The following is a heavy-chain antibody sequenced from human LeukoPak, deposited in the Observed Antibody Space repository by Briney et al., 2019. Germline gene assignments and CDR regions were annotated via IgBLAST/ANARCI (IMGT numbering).Heavy chain of an antibody. CDR3: ARGRDYFDY. V-gene: IGHV1-2*02. CDR2: INPNSGGT. J-gene: IGHJ4*02. Sequence: ASVKVSCKASGYTFTGYYMHWVRQAPGQGLEWMGWINPNSGGTNYAQKFQSRVTMTRDTSISTAYMELSSLRSEDPAVYYCARGRDYFDYWGQGTLVTVSS. CDR1: GYTFTGYY.